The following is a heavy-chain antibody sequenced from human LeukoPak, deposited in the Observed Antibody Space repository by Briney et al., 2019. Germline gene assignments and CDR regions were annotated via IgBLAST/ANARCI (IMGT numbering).Heavy chain of an antibody. CDR1: GFTFSSYE. D-gene: IGHD5-12*01. Sequence: QAGGSLCLSCASSGFTFSSYEMNWVRQAPGKGLEWVAVISYDGSNKYYADSVKGRFTISRDNSKNTLYLQMNSLRAEDTAVYYAAGGYSGYNYRPPDYWGQVIMVTVSS. CDR2: ISYDGSNK. V-gene: IGHV3-30-3*01. J-gene: IGHJ4*02. CDR3: AGGYSGYNYRPPDY.